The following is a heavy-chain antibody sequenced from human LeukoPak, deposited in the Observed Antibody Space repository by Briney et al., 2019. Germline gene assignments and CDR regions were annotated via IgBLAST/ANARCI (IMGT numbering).Heavy chain of an antibody. D-gene: IGHD6-13*01. J-gene: IGHJ5*02. CDR2: MSGSGGIT. Sequence: GTLRLSCAASGSTFSSYGISGVRQAPGKGLGWGSAMSGSGGITYYADSVKGRFTMSRDNAKDSLYLQMNRLRVEDTAVYYCARDLGFESRYSSSWSWFDPWGQGTLVTVSS. CDR3: ARDLGFESRYSSSWSWFDP. V-gene: IGHV3-23*01. CDR1: GSTFSSYG.